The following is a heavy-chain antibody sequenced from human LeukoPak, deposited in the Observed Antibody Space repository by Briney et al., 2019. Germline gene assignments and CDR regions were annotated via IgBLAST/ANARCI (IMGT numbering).Heavy chain of an antibody. CDR2: ISYDGSNK. CDR1: RFTFSSYA. J-gene: IGHJ5*02. V-gene: IGHV3-30-3*01. Sequence: PGRSLRLSCAASRFTFSSYAMHWVRQAPGKGLEWVAVISYDGSNKYYADSVKGRFTISRDNSKNTLYLQMNSLRAEDTAVYYCARDLAVAGRWRNWFDPWGQGTLVTVSS. D-gene: IGHD6-19*01. CDR3: ARDLAVAGRWRNWFDP.